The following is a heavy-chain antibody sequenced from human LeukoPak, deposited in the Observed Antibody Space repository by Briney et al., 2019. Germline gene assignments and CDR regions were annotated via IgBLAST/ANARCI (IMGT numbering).Heavy chain of an antibody. Sequence: KPSETLSLTCTVSGGSISSSSYYWGWIRQPPGKGLEWIGSIYYSGSTYYNPSLKSRVTISVDTSKNQFSLKLSSVTAADTAVYYCARRPLIYGSGSYYFDYWGQGTLVTVSS. D-gene: IGHD3-10*01. CDR1: GGSISSSSYY. CDR2: IYYSGST. J-gene: IGHJ4*02. V-gene: IGHV4-39*07. CDR3: ARRPLIYGSGSYYFDY.